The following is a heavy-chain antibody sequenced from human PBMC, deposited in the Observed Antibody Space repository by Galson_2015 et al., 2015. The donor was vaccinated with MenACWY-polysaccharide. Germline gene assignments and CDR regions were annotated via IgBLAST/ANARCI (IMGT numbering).Heavy chain of an antibody. J-gene: IGHJ3*02. CDR3: ARDGSMIVFHAFDT. CDR1: GSRFSNSG. CDR2: IQYDGSKI. Sequence: SLRLSCAASGSRFSNSGMHWVRQAPGKGLEWVAVIQYDGSKIVYADSVKSRFTISRDNSKNTVFLEMNTLGAEDTAVYYCARDGSMIVFHAFDTWGQGTMFTVSS. V-gene: IGHV3-33*01. D-gene: IGHD3-16*01.